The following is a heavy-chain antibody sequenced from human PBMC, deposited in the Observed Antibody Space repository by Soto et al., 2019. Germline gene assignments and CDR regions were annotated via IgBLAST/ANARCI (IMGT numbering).Heavy chain of an antibody. J-gene: IGHJ4*02. CDR2: INHSGST. CDR3: ARAGYCSGGSCKKFDF. CDR1: GGSFSGYY. V-gene: IGHV4-34*01. Sequence: SETLSLTCAVYGGSFSGYYWSWIRQPPGKGLEWIGEINHSGSTNYNPSLKSRVTISVDTSKNQFSLKLSSVTAADTAVYYCARAGYCSGGSCKKFDFWGQGTPVTVSS. D-gene: IGHD2-15*01.